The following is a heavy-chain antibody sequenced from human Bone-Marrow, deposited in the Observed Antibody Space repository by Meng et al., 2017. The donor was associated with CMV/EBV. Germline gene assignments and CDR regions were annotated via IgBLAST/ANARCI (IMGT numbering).Heavy chain of an antibody. V-gene: IGHV4-39*07. J-gene: IGHJ6*02. CDR1: GGSISSSSYY. D-gene: IGHD2-2*02. Sequence: SETLSLTCTVSGGSISSSSYYWGWIRQPPGKGLEWIGSIYYSGSTYYNPSLKSRVTISVDTSKNQFSLKLSSVTAADTAVYYCARAVVVVPAAIRDYYYYGMDVWAKGPRSPSP. CDR3: ARAVVVVPAAIRDYYYYGMDV. CDR2: IYYSGST.